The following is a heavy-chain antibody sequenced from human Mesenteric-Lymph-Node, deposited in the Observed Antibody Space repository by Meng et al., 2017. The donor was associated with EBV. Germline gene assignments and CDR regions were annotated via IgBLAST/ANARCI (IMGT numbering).Heavy chain of an antibody. Sequence: HVQLQQWGAGLLELSETLSLTCEAYGGSFSGYHWGWIRQPPGKGLEYIGEISQSGDATYNPSLKSRVTISVDRSKNQFSLTLTYVTAADTAVYYCASQGYYDSGAWGDYFDYWGEGSLVTVSS. V-gene: IGHV4-34*01. J-gene: IGHJ4*02. CDR3: ASQGYYDSGAWGDYFDY. CDR1: GGSFSGYH. CDR2: ISQSGDA. D-gene: IGHD3-22*01.